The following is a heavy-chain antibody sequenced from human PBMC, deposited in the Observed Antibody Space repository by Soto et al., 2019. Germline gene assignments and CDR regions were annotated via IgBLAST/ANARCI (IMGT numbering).Heavy chain of an antibody. Sequence: GGSLRLSCAASGFTFSKYAMSWVRQAPGKGLEWVSDISDSGGSTYYAASVKGRFTISRDNSKNTLYLQMSSLATEDTAVYYCARDEVDWSRYPLFFDYWGQGALVTVSS. D-gene: IGHD3-3*01. CDR2: ISDSGGST. V-gene: IGHV3-23*01. CDR1: GFTFSKYA. J-gene: IGHJ4*02. CDR3: ARDEVDWSRYPLFFDY.